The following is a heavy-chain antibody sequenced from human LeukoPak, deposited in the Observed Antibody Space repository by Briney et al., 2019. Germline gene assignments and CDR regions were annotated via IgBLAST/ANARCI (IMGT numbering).Heavy chain of an antibody. CDR1: GYTFTGYY. CDR2: ISAYNGNT. J-gene: IGHJ3*02. D-gene: IGHD3-22*01. Sequence: ASVTVSCKASGYTFTGYYMHWVRQAPGQGLEWMGWISAYNGNTNYAQKLQGRVTMTRDTSTSTVYMELRSLRSDDTAVYYCARDGHRRYHYDSSGREDAFDIWGQGTMVTVSS. V-gene: IGHV1-18*04. CDR3: ARDGHRRYHYDSSGREDAFDI.